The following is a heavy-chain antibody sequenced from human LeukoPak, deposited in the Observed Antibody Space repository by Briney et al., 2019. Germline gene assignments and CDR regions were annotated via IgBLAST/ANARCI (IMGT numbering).Heavy chain of an antibody. CDR3: ASTRGY. V-gene: IGHV4-34*01. CDR1: GGSFSGYY. CDR2: INHSGST. J-gene: IGHJ4*02. Sequence: PSETLSLTCAVYGGSFSGYYWNRVRQPPGEGLEWIGEINHSGSTNYNPSLKSRVTISVDTSKNQFSLKLSSVTAADTAVYYCASTRGYWGQGTLVTVSS. D-gene: IGHD3-10*01.